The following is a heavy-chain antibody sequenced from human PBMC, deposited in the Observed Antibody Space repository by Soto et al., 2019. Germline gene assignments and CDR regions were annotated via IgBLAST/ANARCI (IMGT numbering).Heavy chain of an antibody. V-gene: IGHV3-30*03. J-gene: IGHJ6*02. Sequence: PGGSLRLSCAASGFTLSSYEMHWVRQAPGKGLEWVAVISNDGSSQYYADSVKGRFTISRDNAKNSLYLQMNSLRAEDTAVYYFARYYFHFWSGYYDYYYYGMDVWGQGTTVTVSS. CDR1: GFTLSSYE. CDR3: ARYYFHFWSGYYDYYYYGMDV. CDR2: ISNDGSSQ. D-gene: IGHD3-3*02.